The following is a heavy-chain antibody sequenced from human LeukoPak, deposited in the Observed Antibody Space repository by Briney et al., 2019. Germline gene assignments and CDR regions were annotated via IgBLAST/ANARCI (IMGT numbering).Heavy chain of an antibody. V-gene: IGHV3-30*02. CDR3: AKWPDVGYCSSTSRYLDPFDY. CDR1: GFTFSSYG. J-gene: IGHJ4*02. CDR2: IRYDGSNK. Sequence: PGGSLRLSCAASGFTFSSYGMHWVRQAPGKGLEWVAFIRYDGSNKYYADSVKGRFTISRDNSKNTLYLQMNSLRAEDTAVYYCAKWPDVGYCSSTSRYLDPFDYWGQGTLVTVSS. D-gene: IGHD2-2*01.